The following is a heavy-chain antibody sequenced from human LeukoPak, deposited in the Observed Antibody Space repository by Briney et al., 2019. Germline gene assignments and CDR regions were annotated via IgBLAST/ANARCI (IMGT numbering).Heavy chain of an antibody. V-gene: IGHV3-23*01. D-gene: IGHD6-19*01. J-gene: IGHJ4*02. CDR3: AKDHGSGWYRGARWLDY. CDR1: ELTFSAYA. Sequence: GGSLRLSCATSELTFSAYAMSWVRQPPGKGLEWVSALTRTGGSTYYADSVKGRFTISRDNSKNTLYLQMNSLRAEDTAVYYCAKDHGSGWYRGARWLDYWGQGTLVTVSS. CDR2: LTRTGGST.